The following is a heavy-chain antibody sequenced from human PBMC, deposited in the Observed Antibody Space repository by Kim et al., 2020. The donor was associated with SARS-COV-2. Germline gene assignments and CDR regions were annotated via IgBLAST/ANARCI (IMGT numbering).Heavy chain of an antibody. Sequence: AQKFQGRVTITADESTSTAYMELSSLRSEDTAVYYCARCGTSCYTKAFDIWGQGTMVTVSS. D-gene: IGHD2-2*02. J-gene: IGHJ3*02. V-gene: IGHV1-69*01. CDR3: ARCGTSCYTKAFDI.